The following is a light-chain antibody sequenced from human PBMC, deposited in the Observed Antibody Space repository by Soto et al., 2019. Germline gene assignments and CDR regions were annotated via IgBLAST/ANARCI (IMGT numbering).Light chain of an antibody. V-gene: IGLV2-14*01. CDR1: SSDIGGYDF. Sequence: QSALAQPASVSGSPGQSITISCTGTSSDIGGYDFVSWYQQHPGRAPKLMIYDVVNRPSGVSDRFSGSKSGNTASLTISGLQAEDEVDYYCSSSTRGTYDAFG. CDR2: DVV. J-gene: IGLJ6*01. CDR3: SSSTRGTYDA.